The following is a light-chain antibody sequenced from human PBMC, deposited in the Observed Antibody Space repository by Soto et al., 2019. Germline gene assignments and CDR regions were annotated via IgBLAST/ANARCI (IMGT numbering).Light chain of an antibody. Sequence: DIVMTQSPDSLAVSLGERATINCKSSQSVLYSSNNKNYLAWYQQKPGQPPKLLIYWASTRESGVPDRFTGSGYGTDFTLTISSLQAEDVAVYYSQQYYGSPRAFGGGTKVDIK. V-gene: IGKV4-1*01. CDR1: QSVLYSSNNKNY. CDR2: WAS. CDR3: QQYYGSPRA. J-gene: IGKJ4*01.